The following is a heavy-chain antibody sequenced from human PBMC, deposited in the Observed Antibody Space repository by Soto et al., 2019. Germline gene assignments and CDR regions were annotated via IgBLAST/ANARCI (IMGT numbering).Heavy chain of an antibody. V-gene: IGHV1-3*01. CDR3: ATGFSGGEGDCFDP. CDR2: INAGNGNT. D-gene: IGHD2-15*01. CDR1: GYTFTSSA. J-gene: IGHJ5*02. Sequence: QVQLVQSGAEVKKPGASVKVSCKASGYTFTSSATHWVRPAPVQRLEWMGWINAGNGNTKYSQKFQGRVTITGDTAAGTGSMGLCSLRSVGMAVYYSATGFSGGEGDCFDPWGQGTPVTGSA.